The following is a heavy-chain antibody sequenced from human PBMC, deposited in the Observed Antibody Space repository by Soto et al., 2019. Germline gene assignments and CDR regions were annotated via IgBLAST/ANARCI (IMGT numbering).Heavy chain of an antibody. CDR3: ARDGRYSGYDSYGMDV. J-gene: IGHJ6*02. CDR1: GFTFSSYA. V-gene: IGHV3-30-3*01. D-gene: IGHD1-26*01. Sequence: PGGSLRLSCAASGFTFSSYAMHWVRQAPGKGLEWVAVISYDGSNKYYADSVKGRFTISRDNSKNTLYLQMNSLRAEDTAVYYCARDGRYSGYDSYGMDVWGQGTTVTVSS. CDR2: ISYDGSNK.